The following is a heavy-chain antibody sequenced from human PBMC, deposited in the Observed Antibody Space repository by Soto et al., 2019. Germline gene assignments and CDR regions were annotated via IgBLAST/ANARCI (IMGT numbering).Heavy chain of an antibody. V-gene: IGHV2-5*02. CDR1: GFSVSTSGVG. Sequence: QITLKESGPTLVQPTQTLTLTCSVSGFSVSTSGVGVGWIRQSPGKALEWLVFIYWDDDKRYSPSLKSRLTITKDTCYNQVVLTMSNMDPMDTATYFCAHRGPLNSDWNEGHFNYWGQGTLVTVSS. CDR2: IYWDDDK. J-gene: IGHJ4*02. D-gene: IGHD1-1*01. CDR3: AHRGPLNSDWNEGHFNY.